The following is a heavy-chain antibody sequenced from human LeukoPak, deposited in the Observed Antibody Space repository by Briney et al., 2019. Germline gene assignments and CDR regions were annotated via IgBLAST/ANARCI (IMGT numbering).Heavy chain of an antibody. CDR1: GGSFSDYF. D-gene: IGHD3-9*01. Sequence: PSETLSLTCGVYGGSFSDYFWTWIRQPPGKGLEWIGEINQSGGTNYNPSLKSRVTMSIDTSKNQFSLKLSSVTAADTAVYYRARGGDFLTGYYQLDYWGQGTLVTVSS. CDR2: INQSGGT. V-gene: IGHV4-34*01. CDR3: ARGGDFLTGYYQLDY. J-gene: IGHJ4*02.